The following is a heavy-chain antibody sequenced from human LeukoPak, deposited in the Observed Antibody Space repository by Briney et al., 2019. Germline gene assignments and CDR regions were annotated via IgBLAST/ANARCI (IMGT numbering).Heavy chain of an antibody. J-gene: IGHJ4*02. V-gene: IGHV4-39*01. CDR1: GFTFSSYG. D-gene: IGHD1-20*01. CDR2: IYYSGST. Sequence: PGGSLRLSCAASGFTFSSYGMHWVRQAPGKGLEWIGSIYYSGSTYYNPSLKSRVTISVDTSKNQFSLKLSSVTAADTAVYYCARHSPRWTPYTYFDYWGQGTLVTVSS. CDR3: ARHSPRWTPYTYFDY.